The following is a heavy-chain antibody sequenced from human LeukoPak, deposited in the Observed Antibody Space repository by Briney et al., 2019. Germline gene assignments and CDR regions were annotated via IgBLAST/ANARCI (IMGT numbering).Heavy chain of an antibody. CDR2: IHTSGST. V-gene: IGHV4-4*07. CDR3: ARDRYYYDSSGYPFDY. D-gene: IGHD3-22*01. Sequence: SETLSLTCTVSGGSISSYYWSWIRQPAGKGLEWIGRIHTSGSTNYNPSLKSRVTMSGDTSKNQFSLKLSSVTAADTAVYYCARDRYYYDSSGYPFDYWGQGTLVTVSS. CDR1: GGSISSYY. J-gene: IGHJ4*02.